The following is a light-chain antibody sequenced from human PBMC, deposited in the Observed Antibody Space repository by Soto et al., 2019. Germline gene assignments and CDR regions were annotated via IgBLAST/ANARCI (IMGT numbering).Light chain of an antibody. Sequence: DIQMTQSPSTLSASVGDRVTITCRASQSISSWLAWYQQRPGKAPKLLIYKASNLESGVPSRFSGSGSGTELTPTISSLHPDDFATYYCQQYYTYPWTFVPGTKVEIK. V-gene: IGKV1-5*03. J-gene: IGKJ1*01. CDR3: QQYYTYPWT. CDR1: QSISSW. CDR2: KAS.